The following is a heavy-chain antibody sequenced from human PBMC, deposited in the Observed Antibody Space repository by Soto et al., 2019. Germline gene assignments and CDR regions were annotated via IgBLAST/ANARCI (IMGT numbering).Heavy chain of an antibody. D-gene: IGHD5-12*01. Sequence: SETLSLTCTVSGGSISSYYWSWIRQPPGKGLEWIGYIYYSGSTNYNPSLKSRVTISVDTSKNQFSLKLSSVTAADTAVYYCARHSAYSGYDKIDYWGQGTLVTVSS. CDR3: ARHSAYSGYDKIDY. V-gene: IGHV4-59*08. J-gene: IGHJ4*02. CDR2: IYYSGST. CDR1: GGSISSYY.